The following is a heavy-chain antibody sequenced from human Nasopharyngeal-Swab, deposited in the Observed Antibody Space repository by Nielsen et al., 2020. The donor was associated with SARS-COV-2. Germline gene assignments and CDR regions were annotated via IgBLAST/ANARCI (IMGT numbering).Heavy chain of an antibody. CDR2: IYHSGST. J-gene: IGHJ4*02. CDR3: AREGLITMIVVEPFDY. D-gene: IGHD3-22*01. CDR1: GYSISSGYY. V-gene: IGHV4-38-2*02. Sequence: SETLSLTCTVSGYSISSGYYWGWIRQPPGPGLEWIGSIYHSGSTYYNPSLKSRVTISVDTSKNQFSLKLSSVTAADTAVYYCAREGLITMIVVEPFDYWGQGTLVTVSS.